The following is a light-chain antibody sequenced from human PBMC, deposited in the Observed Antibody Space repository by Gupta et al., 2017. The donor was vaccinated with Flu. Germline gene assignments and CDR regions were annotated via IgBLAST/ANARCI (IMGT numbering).Light chain of an antibody. V-gene: IGKV1-5*03. CDR1: QSISEW. Sequence: DIQMTQSPSTLSASVGDRVTITCRASQSISEWLAWYQQKPGKAPKLLIYKASSLESGVPSRFSGRGSGTEFTLTISSLQPDDFATYYCQQYSNYLYTFGQGTKLEIK. J-gene: IGKJ2*01. CDR2: KAS. CDR3: QQYSNYLYT.